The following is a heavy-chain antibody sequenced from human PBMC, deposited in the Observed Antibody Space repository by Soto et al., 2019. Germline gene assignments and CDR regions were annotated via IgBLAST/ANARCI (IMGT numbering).Heavy chain of an antibody. CDR3: AKVDSSASWSFDY. J-gene: IGHJ4*02. D-gene: IGHD3-22*01. CDR1: GFTFSSYA. CDR2: ISYDGSNK. Sequence: PGGSLRLSCAASGFTFSSYAMHWVRQAPGKGLEWVAVISYDGSNKYYADSVKGRFTISRDNSKNTLYLQMNSLRAEDTAVYYCAKVDSSASWSFDYWGQGTRVTVSS. V-gene: IGHV3-30-3*01.